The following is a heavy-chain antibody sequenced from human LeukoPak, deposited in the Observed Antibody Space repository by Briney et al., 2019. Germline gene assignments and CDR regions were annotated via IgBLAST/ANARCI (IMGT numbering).Heavy chain of an antibody. J-gene: IGHJ4*02. CDR2: INPNSGGT. CDR3: ATDLLRFLGWSKPVGY. D-gene: IGHD3-3*01. V-gene: IGHV1-2*04. CDR1: GYAFTGYY. Sequence: ASVKVSCKASGYAFTGYYMHWVRQAPGQGLEWMGWINPNSGGTNYAQKFQGWVTMTRDTSISTAYMELSRLRSDDTAVYYCATDLLRFLGWSKPVGYWGRGTLVTVSS.